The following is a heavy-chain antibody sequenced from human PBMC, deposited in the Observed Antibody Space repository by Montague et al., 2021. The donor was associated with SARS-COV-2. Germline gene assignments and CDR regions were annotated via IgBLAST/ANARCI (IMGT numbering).Heavy chain of an antibody. CDR3: VRVRYCGSTSYDAGRWGCFDS. J-gene: IGHJ4*02. CDR2: IYHTGST. Sequence: TLSLTCSVSGGSISGSRYYWGWIRQPPGKGLEWIGYIYHTGSTDYDPSLKSRLTISLDASKRDFSLHLSSVTAADTAVYYCVRVRYCGSTSYDAGRWGCFDSWGQGIRVTVSS. CDR1: GGSISGSRYY. D-gene: IGHD2-2*01. V-gene: IGHV4-31*03.